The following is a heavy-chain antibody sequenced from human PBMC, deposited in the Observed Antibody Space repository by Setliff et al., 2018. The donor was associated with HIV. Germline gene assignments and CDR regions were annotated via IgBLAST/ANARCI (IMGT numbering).Heavy chain of an antibody. CDR3: ATISAYYYDSSGQEYFQH. D-gene: IGHD3-22*01. J-gene: IGHJ1*01. CDR2: FDLEDDET. Sequence: ASVNVSCKVSGYTLTEVSIRWVRQAPGKGLEWMGGFDLEDDETVYAQKFQGRVTMTEDTSTDTAYMELSSLTSGDTAMYYCATISAYYYDSSGQEYFQHWGHGSLVTVSS. CDR1: GYTLTEVS. V-gene: IGHV1-24*01.